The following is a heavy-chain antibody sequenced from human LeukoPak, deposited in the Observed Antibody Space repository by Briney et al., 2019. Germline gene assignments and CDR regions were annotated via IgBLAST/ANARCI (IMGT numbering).Heavy chain of an antibody. D-gene: IGHD3-22*01. J-gene: IGHJ4*02. CDR3: ATGDYYDSSGYPRQNFDY. V-gene: IGHV1-24*01. CDR2: FDPEDGET. CDR1: GYTLTELS. Sequence: ASVKVSFKVSGYTLTELSMHWVRQAPGKGLEWMGGFDPEDGETIYAQKFQGRVTMTEDTSTDTAYMELSSLRSEDTAVYYCATGDYYDSSGYPRQNFDYWGQGTLVTVSS.